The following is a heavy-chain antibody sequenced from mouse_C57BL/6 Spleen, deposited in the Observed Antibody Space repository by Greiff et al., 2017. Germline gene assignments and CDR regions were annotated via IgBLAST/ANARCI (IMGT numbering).Heavy chain of an antibody. J-gene: IGHJ2*01. CDR1: GFNIKDDY. CDR3: LDGYYFDY. V-gene: IGHV14-4*01. D-gene: IGHD2-3*01. CDR2: IDPENGDT. Sequence: EVQLQQSGAELVRPGASVKLSCTASGFNIKDDYMHWVKQRPEQGLEWIGWIDPENGDTEYASKFQGKATITADTSSNTAYLQLSSLTSEDTAVYYCLDGYYFDYWGQGTTLTVSS.